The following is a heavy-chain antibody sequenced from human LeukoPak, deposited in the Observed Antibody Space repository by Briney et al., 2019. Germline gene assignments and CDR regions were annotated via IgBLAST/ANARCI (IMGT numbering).Heavy chain of an antibody. Sequence: GGSLRLSCAASGFTFSSYSMNWVRQAPGKGLEWVSSISSSSSYIYYADSVKGRFTISRDNAKNSLYLQMNSLRAEDTAVYYCARDEGTYLPPDYWGQGTLVTVSS. V-gene: IGHV3-21*01. CDR2: ISSSSSYI. J-gene: IGHJ4*02. CDR1: GFTFSSYS. CDR3: ARDEGTYLPPDY.